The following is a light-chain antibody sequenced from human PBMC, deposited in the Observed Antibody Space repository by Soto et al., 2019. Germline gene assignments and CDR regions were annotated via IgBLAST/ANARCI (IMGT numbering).Light chain of an antibody. CDR1: RGDVGGYNF. V-gene: IGLV2-8*01. Sequence: QSVLTQPPSASGSPGQSVTISCTGTRGDVGGYNFVSWYQQHPGKAPKLLIYEVTQRPSGVPDRFSASKSGNTASLTVSGLQAEEEADYYCSSYAGSNMGVFGTGTKVTVL. J-gene: IGLJ1*01. CDR2: EVT. CDR3: SSYAGSNMGV.